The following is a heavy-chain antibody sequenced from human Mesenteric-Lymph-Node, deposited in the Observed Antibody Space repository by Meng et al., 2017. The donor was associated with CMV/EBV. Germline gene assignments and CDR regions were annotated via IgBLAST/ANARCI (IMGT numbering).Heavy chain of an antibody. D-gene: IGHD6-6*01. J-gene: IGHJ4*02. CDR2: ISTYNGDT. CDR1: FTSYG. Sequence: FTSYGLSWVRQAPGQGLEWMGWISTYNGDTKYAQNLQDRITMTTDTSTNTAYMDLRSLRSDDTAVYFCAREGEYSTSSEAASYFDYWGQGTLVTVSS. CDR3: AREGEYSTSSEAASYFDY. V-gene: IGHV1-18*01.